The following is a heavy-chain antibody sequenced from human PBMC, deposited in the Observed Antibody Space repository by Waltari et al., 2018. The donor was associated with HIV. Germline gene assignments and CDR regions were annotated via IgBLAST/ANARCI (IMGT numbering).Heavy chain of an antibody. D-gene: IGHD6-6*01. CDR2: INPSGAT. Sequence: QVHLQQWGAGPLKPSETLSLTCAVHGGSFSGYYWTWIRQPPGKGLEWIGEINPSGATTDNPSLKGRLPLSVDTPKSQFALNLTSVTAADTAVYHCVRDRPVRLSRGGFTPPDSSSSSPAISWGRGTLITVSS. J-gene: IGHJ1*01. CDR3: VRDRPVRLSRGGFTPPDSSSSSPAIS. CDR1: GGSFSGYY. V-gene: IGHV4-34*01.